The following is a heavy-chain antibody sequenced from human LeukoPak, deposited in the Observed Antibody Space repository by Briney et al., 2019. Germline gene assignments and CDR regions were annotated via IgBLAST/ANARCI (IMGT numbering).Heavy chain of an antibody. D-gene: IGHD3-10*01. Sequence: SETLSLTCTVSGGSISSGGYYWSWIRQPPGKGLEWIGYIYHSGSTYYNPSLKSRVTISVDRSKNQFSLKLSSVTAADTAVYYCARDIGRPRYYGSGSPWYFDLWGRGTLVTVSS. CDR2: IYHSGST. V-gene: IGHV4-30-2*01. CDR1: GGSISSGGYY. CDR3: ARDIGRPRYYGSGSPWYFDL. J-gene: IGHJ2*01.